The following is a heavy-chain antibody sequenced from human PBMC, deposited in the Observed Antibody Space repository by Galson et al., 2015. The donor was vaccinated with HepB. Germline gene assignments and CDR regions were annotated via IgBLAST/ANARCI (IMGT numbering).Heavy chain of an antibody. CDR3: TRGPYGTYGLFEN. D-gene: IGHD4-17*01. Sequence: SLRLSCAGSGFTFRSDWMHWVRRAPGKGLVWLSRISNDGRVTNYADSVKGRFTISRDNAQTTVFLQLNNLRVEDTANYYCTRGPYGTYGLFENWGQGALVTVSS. V-gene: IGHV3-74*01. CDR1: GFTFRSDW. J-gene: IGHJ1*01. CDR2: ISNDGRVT.